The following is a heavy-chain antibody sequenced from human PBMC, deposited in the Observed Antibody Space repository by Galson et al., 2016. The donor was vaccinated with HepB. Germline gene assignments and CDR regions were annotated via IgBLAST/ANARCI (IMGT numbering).Heavy chain of an antibody. J-gene: IGHJ4*02. CDR3: TRGTLGSVATMAFDY. D-gene: IGHD4/OR15-4a*01. Sequence: SETLSLTCAVSGDSISNNYWWTWVRQFAGQGLEWIGEIYQTGTAHYNPSFTSRATISIDKSKNEISLRLASVTAADTAVYYCTRGTLGSVATMAFDYWGQGTLVTVSS. CDR2: IYQTGTA. V-gene: IGHV4-4*02. CDR1: GDSISNNYW.